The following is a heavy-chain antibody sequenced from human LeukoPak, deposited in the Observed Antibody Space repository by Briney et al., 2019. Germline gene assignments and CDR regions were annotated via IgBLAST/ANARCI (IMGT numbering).Heavy chain of an antibody. CDR2: MNPNSGNT. D-gene: IGHD4-23*01. J-gene: IGHJ4*02. CDR3: ARGSHGGGNLFDY. Sequence: GASVKVSCKASGYIFSTYGISWVRQAPGQGLEWMGWMNPNSGNTGYAQKFQGRVTITRNTSISTAYMELSSLRSEDTAVYYCARGSHGGGNLFDYWGQGTLVTVSS. CDR1: GYIFSTYG. V-gene: IGHV1-8*03.